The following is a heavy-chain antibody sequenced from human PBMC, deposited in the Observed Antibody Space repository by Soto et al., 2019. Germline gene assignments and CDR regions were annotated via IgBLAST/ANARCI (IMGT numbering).Heavy chain of an antibody. CDR3: ARHDTQMVRGAFDY. Sequence: SETLSLTCTVSGGSISSYYWSWIRQPPGKGLEWIGYIYYSGSTNYNPSLKSRVTISVDTSKKQFSLKLSSVTAADTAVYYCARHDTQMVRGAFDYWGQGTLVTVSS. CDR2: IYYSGST. J-gene: IGHJ4*02. D-gene: IGHD3-10*01. V-gene: IGHV4-59*01. CDR1: GGSISSYY.